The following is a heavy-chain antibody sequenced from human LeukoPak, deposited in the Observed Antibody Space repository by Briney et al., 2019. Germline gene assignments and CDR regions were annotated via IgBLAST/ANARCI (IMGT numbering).Heavy chain of an antibody. D-gene: IGHD3-10*01. V-gene: IGHV3-33*01. CDR2: LWADASTE. Sequence: GRSLRLSCAASGFRFSGYAMDWVRQTPCRGLAWVAVLWADASTEYDGASVKGQFSISRDNSKNVVYLQMNSLRADDTARDDGARDTWFGDQGPGYFDYWGEGTLVTVSA. CDR3: ARDTWFGDQGPGYFDY. CDR1: GFRFSGYA. J-gene: IGHJ4*02.